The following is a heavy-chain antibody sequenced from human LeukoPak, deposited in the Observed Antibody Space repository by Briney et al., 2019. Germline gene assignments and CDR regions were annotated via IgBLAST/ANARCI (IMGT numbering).Heavy chain of an antibody. J-gene: IGHJ4*02. CDR1: GYTFITHW. CDR2: VSPADSDT. V-gene: IGHV5-51*01. D-gene: IGHD2-21*01. Sequence: GESLKFSCKVSGYTFITHWIAWVRQMPGKGLEWMGIVSPADSDTKYSPSFQGQVIISADKSINTAYLQWSSLKASDSAMYYCARMGGDPLDYWGQGTLVTVSS. CDR3: ARMGGDPLDY.